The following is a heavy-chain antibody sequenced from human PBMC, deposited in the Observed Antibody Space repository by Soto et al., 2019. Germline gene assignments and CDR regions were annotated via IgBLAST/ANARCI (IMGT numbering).Heavy chain of an antibody. D-gene: IGHD3-10*01. V-gene: IGHV3-33*01. CDR1: GFTFSSYG. CDR2: IWYDGSNK. Sequence: GSLRLSCAASGFTFSSYGMHWVRQAPGKGLEWVAVIWYDGSNKYYADSVKGRFTISRDNSKNTLYLQMNSLRAEDTAVYYCARDRNRGYYYYGMDVWGQGTTVTVSS. J-gene: IGHJ6*02. CDR3: ARDRNRGYYYYGMDV.